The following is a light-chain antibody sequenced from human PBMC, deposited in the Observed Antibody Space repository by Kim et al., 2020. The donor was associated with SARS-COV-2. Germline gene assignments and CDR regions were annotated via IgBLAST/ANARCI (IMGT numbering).Light chain of an antibody. CDR3: QVWDSSTGKV. J-gene: IGLJ2*01. CDR1: NIGSKN. CDR2: RDS. V-gene: IGLV3-9*01. Sequence: SYELTQPLSVSVALGQTARITCGGNNIGSKNVHWYQQKPGRAPVLVIYRDSNRPSGIPERFSGSNSGNTATLTISRAQAGDEADYYCQVWDSSTGKVFGG.